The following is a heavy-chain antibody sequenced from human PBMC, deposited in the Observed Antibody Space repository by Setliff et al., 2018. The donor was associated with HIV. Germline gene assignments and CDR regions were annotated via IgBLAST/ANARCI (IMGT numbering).Heavy chain of an antibody. V-gene: IGHV1-2*02. CDR1: GYTFTNHG. Sequence: ASVKVSCKASGYTFTNHGFSWVRQAPGQGLEWMGWINPSSGATNYAQKFQGRVTMTRDTSISTAYMEVSRLRSDDTAVYYCARVPGRNYFDYWGQGTLVTVSS. CDR3: ARVPGRNYFDY. CDR2: INPSSGAT. J-gene: IGHJ4*02.